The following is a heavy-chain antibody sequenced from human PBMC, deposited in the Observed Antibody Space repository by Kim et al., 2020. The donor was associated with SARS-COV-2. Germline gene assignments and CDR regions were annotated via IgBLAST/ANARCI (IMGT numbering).Heavy chain of an antibody. D-gene: IGHD3-10*01. CDR1: GYSFTGYY. J-gene: IGHJ4*02. Sequence: ASVKVSCKPSGYSFTGYYIHWVRQAPGQGLEWMGRINPNNGDIDYAQKFHDRVMMTRDTSISTAYMDLGRLTSDDTAVYYCARGTRVSSIRGFIAAPYFWGQGTLVTVSS. CDR2: INPNNGDI. CDR3: ARGTRVSSIRGFIAAPYF. V-gene: IGHV1-2*06.